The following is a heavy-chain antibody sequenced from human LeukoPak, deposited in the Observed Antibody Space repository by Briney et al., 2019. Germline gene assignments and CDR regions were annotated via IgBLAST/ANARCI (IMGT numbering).Heavy chain of an antibody. CDR1: GGSISSSNW. V-gene: IGHV4-4*02. D-gene: IGHD6-19*01. CDR2: IYHSGST. J-gene: IGHJ4*02. Sequence: SETLSLTCAVSGGSISSSNWWSRVRQPPGKGLVWIGEIYHSGSTNYNPSLKSRVTISVDKSKNQFSLKLSSVTAADTAVYYCARDRKQWLVFDGGFHFWGQGTLVTVSS. CDR3: ARDRKQWLVFDGGFHF.